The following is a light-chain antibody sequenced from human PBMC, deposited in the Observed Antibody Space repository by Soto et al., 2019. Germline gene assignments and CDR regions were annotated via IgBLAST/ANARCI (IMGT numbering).Light chain of an antibody. V-gene: IGKV3-15*01. CDR2: GAS. J-gene: IGKJ1*01. Sequence: EIVLTQSPATLSLSPGERATLSCRASQSVSSNLAWYQQKPGQAPRLLIYGASTRATGIPARFSGSGSGTESTLTISSLQSEDFAVYYCQQYNNWPQTFGQGTKVDI. CDR1: QSVSSN. CDR3: QQYNNWPQT.